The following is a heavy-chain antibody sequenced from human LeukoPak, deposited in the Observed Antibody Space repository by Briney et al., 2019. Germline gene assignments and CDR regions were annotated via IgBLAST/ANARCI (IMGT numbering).Heavy chain of an antibody. J-gene: IGHJ4*02. D-gene: IGHD5-18*01. CDR1: GFTFSSYS. V-gene: IGHV3-9*01. CDR3: AKDSGYSYGWIDY. CDR2: ISWNSGSI. Sequence: GGSLRLSCAASGFTFSSYSMNWVRQAPGKGLEWVSGISWNSGSIGYADSVKGRFTISRDNAKNSLYLQMNSLRAEDTALYYCAKDSGYSYGWIDYWGQGTLVTVSS.